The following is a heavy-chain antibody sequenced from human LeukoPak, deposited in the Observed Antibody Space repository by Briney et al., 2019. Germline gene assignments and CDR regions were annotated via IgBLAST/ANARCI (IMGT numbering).Heavy chain of an antibody. D-gene: IGHD6-13*01. CDR2: ITGGDTRA. Sequence: PGGSLRLSCAASGFTFSNYAMSWVRQAPGKGLEWVSSITGGDTRAYYADSVKGRFTISRDNSGYTLHLQMNSLRAEDTAVCYCASRSSTVAATVLFDYWGQGTLVTVSS. J-gene: IGHJ4*02. V-gene: IGHV3-23*01. CDR1: GFTFSNYA. CDR3: ASRSSTVAATVLFDY.